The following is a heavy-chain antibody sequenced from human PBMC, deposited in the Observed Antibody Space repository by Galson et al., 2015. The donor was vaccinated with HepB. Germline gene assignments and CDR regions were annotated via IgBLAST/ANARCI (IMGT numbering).Heavy chain of an antibody. CDR3: ARGRQYSGSYYYYYGMDV. D-gene: IGHD1-26*01. CDR2: INAGNGNT. V-gene: IGHV1-3*01. Sequence: SVKVSCKASGYTFTSYAMHWVRQAPGQRLEWMGWINAGNGNTKYSQKFQGRVTITRDTSASTAYMELSSLRSEDTAVYYCARGRQYSGSYYYYYGMDVWGQGTTVTVSS. CDR1: GYTFTSYA. J-gene: IGHJ6*02.